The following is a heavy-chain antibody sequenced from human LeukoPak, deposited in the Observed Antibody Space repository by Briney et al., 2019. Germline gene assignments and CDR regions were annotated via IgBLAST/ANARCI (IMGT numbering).Heavy chain of an antibody. CDR2: ISSSGSTI. CDR1: GFTFSDYY. J-gene: IGHJ4*02. Sequence: GSLRLSCAASGFTFSDYYMSWIRQAPGKGLEWLSYISSSGSTIYYADSVQGQVTISRDNAKNSLYLQMNSLRAEDTAVYYCARDRGYYDNSGFHYFDYWGQGTLVPVSS. CDR3: ARDRGYYDNSGFHYFDY. D-gene: IGHD3-22*01. V-gene: IGHV3-11*01.